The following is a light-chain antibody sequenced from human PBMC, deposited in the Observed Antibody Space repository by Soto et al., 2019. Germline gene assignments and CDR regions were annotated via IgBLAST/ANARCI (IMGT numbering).Light chain of an antibody. CDR3: QSADSSGAYHVV. CDR1: ALPKQF. V-gene: IGLV3-25*02. CDR2: RDT. Sequence: SYELTQPPSVSVSPGQTARITCSGDALPKQFAYWYQQKSGQAPVVVISRDTERPSGIPERFSGSSSGTTATLTISGVQAADEADYYCQSADSSGAYHVVFGGGTKLTVL. J-gene: IGLJ2*01.